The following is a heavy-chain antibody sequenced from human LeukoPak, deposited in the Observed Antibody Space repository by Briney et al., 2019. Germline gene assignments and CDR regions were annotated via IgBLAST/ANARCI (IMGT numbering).Heavy chain of an antibody. CDR3: ARGAVVGTDY. CDR2: ISSSSSTI. D-gene: IGHD6-19*01. Sequence: PGGSLRLSCAASGFTFSSYSMSWVRQAPGKGLEWVSYISSSSSTIYYADSVKGRFTISRDNAKNSLYLQMNSLRAEDTAVYYCARGAVVGTDYWGQGTLVTVSS. CDR1: GFTFSSYS. J-gene: IGHJ4*02. V-gene: IGHV3-48*01.